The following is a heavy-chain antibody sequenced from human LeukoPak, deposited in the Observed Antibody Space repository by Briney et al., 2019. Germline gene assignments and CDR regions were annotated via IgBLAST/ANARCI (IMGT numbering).Heavy chain of an antibody. Sequence: GGSLRLSCAASGFTFSSYSMNWVRQAPGKGLEWVSYISSSSSTIYYADSVKGRFTISRDNAKNSLYLQMNSLRAEDTAVYYCARDHRGSGWYHYFQHWGQGTLVTVSS. CDR3: ARDHRGSGWYHYFQH. V-gene: IGHV3-48*01. CDR1: GFTFSSYS. J-gene: IGHJ1*01. D-gene: IGHD6-19*01. CDR2: ISSSSSTI.